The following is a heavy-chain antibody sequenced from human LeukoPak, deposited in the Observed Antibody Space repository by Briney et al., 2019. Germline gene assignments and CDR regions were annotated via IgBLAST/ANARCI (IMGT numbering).Heavy chain of an antibody. CDR1: GYTFTSYG. CDR3: ARDLGEMATMGAVDY. D-gene: IGHD5-24*01. V-gene: IGHV1-18*01. J-gene: IGHJ4*02. Sequence: GASVKVSCKSSGYTFTSYGISWVRQAPGQGLEWMGWISAYNGNTNYAQKLQVRVTMTTDTSTSTAYMELRSLRSDDTAVYYCARDLGEMATMGAVDYWGQGTLVTVSS. CDR2: ISAYNGNT.